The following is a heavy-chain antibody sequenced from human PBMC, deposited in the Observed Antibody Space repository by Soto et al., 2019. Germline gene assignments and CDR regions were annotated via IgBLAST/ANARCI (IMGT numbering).Heavy chain of an antibody. CDR3: RDLYSSSFSGVGMDV. CDR1: GGSFSGYY. Sequence: NPSETLSLTCAVYGGSFSGYYWSWIRQPPGKGLEWIGEINHSGSTNYNPSLKSRVTISVDTSKNQFSLKLSSVTAADTAVYYCRDLYSSSFSGVGMDVWGQGTTVTVSS. CDR2: INHSGST. V-gene: IGHV4-34*01. D-gene: IGHD6-13*01. J-gene: IGHJ6*02.